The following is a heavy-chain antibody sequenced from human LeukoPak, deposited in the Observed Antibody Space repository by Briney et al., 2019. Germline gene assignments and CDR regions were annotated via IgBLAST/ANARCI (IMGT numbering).Heavy chain of an antibody. D-gene: IGHD2-2*01. J-gene: IGHJ4*02. Sequence: SETLSLTCTVSGASISRYYWSWIRQSPGKGLEWIGYVYNSETTNYNPSLKSRVAMSLYTSKSQFSLRLRSVTAADTALYFCAGGGYCSSASCFAPLFDWWGRGILVTVTS. CDR2: VYNSETT. V-gene: IGHV4-59*01. CDR3: AGGGYCSSASCFAPLFDW. CDR1: GASISRYY.